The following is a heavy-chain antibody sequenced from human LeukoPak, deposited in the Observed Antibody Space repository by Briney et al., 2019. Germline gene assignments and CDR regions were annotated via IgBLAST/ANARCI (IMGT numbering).Heavy chain of an antibody. Sequence: ASVKVSRMVSGYTLTELSMHWVRQAPGKGLGWVGGFDPEDGETIYAQKFQGRVTMTEDTSTDTAYMELSSLRSEDTAVYYCATGSGYDLPAFDYWGQGTLVTVSS. CDR3: ATGSGYDLPAFDY. J-gene: IGHJ4*02. D-gene: IGHD5-12*01. V-gene: IGHV1-24*01. CDR2: FDPEDGET. CDR1: GYTLTELS.